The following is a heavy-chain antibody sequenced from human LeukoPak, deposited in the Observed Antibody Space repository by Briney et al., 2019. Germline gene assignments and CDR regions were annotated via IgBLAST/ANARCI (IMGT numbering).Heavy chain of an antibody. CDR3: AKDNRRHYTSGPNPDSLH. CDR1: GFIFNNYA. V-gene: IGHV3-9*01. D-gene: IGHD6-19*01. CDR2: ISWNSGSI. Sequence: GGSLRLSCAGSGFIFNNYAMHWVRQPPGKGLEWVSGISWNSGSIGYADSVKGRFTISRDNAKNSLCLQMNSLRVEDTAFYYCAKDNRRHYTSGPNPDSLHWGQGALVTVSS. J-gene: IGHJ4*02.